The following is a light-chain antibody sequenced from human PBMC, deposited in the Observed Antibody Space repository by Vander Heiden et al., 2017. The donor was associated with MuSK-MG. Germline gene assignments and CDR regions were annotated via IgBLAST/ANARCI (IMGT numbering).Light chain of an antibody. Sequence: DIQMTQSPSSLSASVGDRVTITCRASQSISSYLNWYQQTPGKVPKLLIHAASSLQSGVPSRFSGSGSGTDFTLTISSLQPEDFATFYCQQSYSTPLTFGGGTKVDIK. J-gene: IGKJ4*01. CDR2: AAS. CDR1: QSISSY. CDR3: QQSYSTPLT. V-gene: IGKV1-39*01.